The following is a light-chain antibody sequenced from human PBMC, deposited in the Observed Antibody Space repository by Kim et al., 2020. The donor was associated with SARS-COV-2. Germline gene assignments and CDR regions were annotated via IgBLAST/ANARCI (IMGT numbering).Light chain of an antibody. J-gene: IGKJ4*01. CDR2: GAS. Sequence: SPGERATLSCRASQSVSSNNLAWYQQKPGQAPRLLIYGASTRATGIPDRFSGSGSGTDFTLTISRLEPEDFEVYYCQQSGSSPLTFGGGTKVDIK. V-gene: IGKV3-20*01. CDR3: QQSGSSPLT. CDR1: QSVSSNN.